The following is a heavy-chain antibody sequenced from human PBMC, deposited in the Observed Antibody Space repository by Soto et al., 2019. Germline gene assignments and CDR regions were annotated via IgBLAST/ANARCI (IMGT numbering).Heavy chain of an antibody. D-gene: IGHD1-26*01. CDR1: GGSTSGYY. J-gene: IGHJ5*02. V-gene: IGHV4-59*01. CDR2: IHSSGTT. Sequence: ETLSLTCNVSGGSTSGYYWTWIRQSPGKGLEWIGYIHSSGTTTYNPSLKSRVTISIDTSKNQVYLRVTSVTAADTAIYYCARHKKWAEQGWFDPWGQGTQVTVSS. CDR3: ARHKKWAEQGWFDP.